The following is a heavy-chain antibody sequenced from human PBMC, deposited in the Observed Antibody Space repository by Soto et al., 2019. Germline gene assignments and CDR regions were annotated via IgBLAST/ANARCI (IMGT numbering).Heavy chain of an antibody. V-gene: IGHV4-4*07. J-gene: IGHJ4*02. CDR3: ARDGTPMTTVTTSYYFDY. Sequence: SETLSLTCTVAGGSISSYYWSWIRQPAGKGLEWIGRIYTSGSTNYNPSLKSRVTVSVDTSKNQFSLKLSSVTAADTAVYYCARDGTPMTTVTTSYYFDYWGQGTLVTVSS. CDR1: GGSISSYY. D-gene: IGHD4-17*01. CDR2: IYTSGST.